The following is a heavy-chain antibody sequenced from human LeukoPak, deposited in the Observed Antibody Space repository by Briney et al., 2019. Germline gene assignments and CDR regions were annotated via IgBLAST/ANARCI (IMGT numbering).Heavy chain of an antibody. CDR3: AKNGYCSGGSCYSSYYGMDV. V-gene: IGHV3-23*01. D-gene: IGHD2-15*01. Sequence: GGSLRLSCAASGFTFSSYAMSWVHQAPGKGLEWVSAISGSGGSTYYADSVKGRFTISRDNSKNTLYLQMNSLRAEDTAVYYCAKNGYCSGGSCYSSYYGMDVWGQGTTVTVSS. CDR1: GFTFSSYA. CDR2: ISGSGGST. J-gene: IGHJ6*02.